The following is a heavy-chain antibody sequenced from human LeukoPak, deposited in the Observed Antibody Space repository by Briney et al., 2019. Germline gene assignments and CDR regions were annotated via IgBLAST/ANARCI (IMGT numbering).Heavy chain of an antibody. D-gene: IGHD3-22*01. V-gene: IGHV4-34*01. Sequence: SETLSLTCAVYGGSFSGYYWSWIRQPPGKGLEWIGEINHSGSTNYNPSLKSRVTISVDTSKNQFSLKLSSVTAADTAVYYCARVLYYDSSGYFQYYFDYWGQGTLVTVSS. CDR3: ARVLYYDSSGYFQYYFDY. J-gene: IGHJ4*02. CDR1: GGSFSGYY. CDR2: INHSGST.